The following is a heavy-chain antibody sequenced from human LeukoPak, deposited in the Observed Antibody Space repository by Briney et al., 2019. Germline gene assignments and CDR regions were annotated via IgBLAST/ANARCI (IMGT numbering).Heavy chain of an antibody. CDR1: GYTFTSYD. CDR3: ASSTIGWFGEFVFDY. V-gene: IGHV1-8*01. D-gene: IGHD3-10*01. J-gene: IGHJ4*02. Sequence: ASVKVSCKASGYTFTSYDINWVRQATGQGLEWMGWMNPNSGNTGYAQKFQGRATRTRNTSIRTAYMKLSSLRSEDTAVYYCASSTIGWFGEFVFDYWGQGTLVTVSS. CDR2: MNPNSGNT.